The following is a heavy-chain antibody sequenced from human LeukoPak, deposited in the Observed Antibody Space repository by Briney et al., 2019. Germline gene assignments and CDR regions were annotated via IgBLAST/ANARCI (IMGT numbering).Heavy chain of an antibody. V-gene: IGHV3-30*02. Sequence: GGSLRLSCAASGFTFSSYGMHWVRQAPGKGLEWVAFIRYDGSNKYYADSVKGRFTISRDNSKNTLYLQMNSLRAEDTAVYYCAKGVTGTTNYYYYMDVWGKGTTVTVSS. CDR3: AKGVTGTTNYYYYMDV. J-gene: IGHJ6*03. D-gene: IGHD1-7*01. CDR2: IRYDGSNK. CDR1: GFTFSSYG.